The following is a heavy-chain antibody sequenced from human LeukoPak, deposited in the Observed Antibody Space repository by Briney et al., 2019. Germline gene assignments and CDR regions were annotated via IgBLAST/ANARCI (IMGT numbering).Heavy chain of an antibody. CDR1: GGSISYYY. Sequence: SEALSLTCTVSGGSISYYYWSWIRQPPGKGLEWIGYISYSGSTNSNPSLKSRVTISVDTSKNQFSLKLRSVTAADTAVYYRARHKAEHCSSISCYYYYGMNVWGQGTTVTVSS. J-gene: IGHJ6*02. V-gene: IGHV4-59*08. D-gene: IGHD2-2*01. CDR3: ARHKAEHCSSISCYYYYGMNV. CDR2: ISYSGST.